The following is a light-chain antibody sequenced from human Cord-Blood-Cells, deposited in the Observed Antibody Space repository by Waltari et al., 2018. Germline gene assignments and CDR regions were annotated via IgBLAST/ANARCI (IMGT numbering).Light chain of an antibody. J-gene: IGLJ1*01. Sequence: QSALTQPASVSGSPGQSITISCTGTSSDVGGYNNVSCYQQHPGKAPKLMIYDVSNRPSGVSNRFSGSKSGNTASLTISGLQAEDEADYYCSSYTSSSTLYVFGTGTKVTVL. V-gene: IGLV2-14*01. CDR1: SSDVGGYNN. CDR2: DVS. CDR3: SSYTSSSTLYV.